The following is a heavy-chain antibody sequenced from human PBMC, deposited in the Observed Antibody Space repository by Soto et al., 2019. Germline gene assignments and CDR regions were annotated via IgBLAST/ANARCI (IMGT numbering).Heavy chain of an antibody. CDR2: MNPINGAT. D-gene: IGHD6-13*01. V-gene: IGHV1-8*02. J-gene: IGHJ6*02. CDR1: GYDFTAYD. CDR3: GRGPSPRAPAGGTPYYYAMDV. Sequence: EASVKVSCKASGYDFTAYDINWVRQASGQGLEWMGWMNPINGATGTARRFQGRVSLSRNTATGTAYLELTSLRSDDTAVYYCGRGPSPRAPAGGTPYYYAMDVWGQGXTVTVSS.